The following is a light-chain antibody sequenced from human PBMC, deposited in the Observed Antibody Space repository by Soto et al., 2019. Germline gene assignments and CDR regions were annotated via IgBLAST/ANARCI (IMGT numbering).Light chain of an antibody. J-gene: IGKJ5*01. CDR1: QSVASN. Sequence: EIVMTQSPASLSVSPGESVTLSCRASQSVASNLAWYQQKPGQAPRLLIYGASSRATGIPDRFSGSGSGTDYTLTISSLEPEDFAVYYCQQRTRWPMTFGQGTRLEIK. V-gene: IGKV3-11*01. CDR2: GAS. CDR3: QQRTRWPMT.